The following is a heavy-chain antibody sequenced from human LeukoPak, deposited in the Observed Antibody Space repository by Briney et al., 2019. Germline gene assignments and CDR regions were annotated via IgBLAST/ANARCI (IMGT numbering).Heavy chain of an antibody. D-gene: IGHD2/OR15-2a*01. Sequence: GESLQISCKGSGFNFTSYWIGWVRQLPGKGLEWMGIIYPGDSDTRYSPSFQGQVTFSADKSITTAYLQWSSLRASDTAMYYCARPANRGDAFDIWGQGTMVTVSS. CDR2: IYPGDSDT. V-gene: IGHV5-51*01. CDR3: ARPANRGDAFDI. CDR1: GFNFTSYW. J-gene: IGHJ3*02.